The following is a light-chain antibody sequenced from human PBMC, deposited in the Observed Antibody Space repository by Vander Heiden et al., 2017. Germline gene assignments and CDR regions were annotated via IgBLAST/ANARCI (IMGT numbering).Light chain of an antibody. CDR1: QDISNY. V-gene: IGKV1-33*01. J-gene: IGKJ1*01. CDR2: DAS. CDR3: QQYDNLRL. Sequence: DIQMTQSPSSLSASVGDRVTITCQASQDISNYLNWYQQKPGKAPKLLIYDASNLETGVPSRFGGSGSGTDFTFTISSLQPEDIATYYCQQYDNLRLFGQGTKVEIK.